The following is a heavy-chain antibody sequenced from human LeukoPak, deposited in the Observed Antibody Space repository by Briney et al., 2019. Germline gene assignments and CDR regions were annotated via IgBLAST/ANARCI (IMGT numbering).Heavy chain of an antibody. Sequence: PSETLSLTCAVYGGSFSGYYWSWIRQPPGKGLEWIGEINHSGSTNYNPSLKSRVTISVDTSKNQFSLKLSSVTAADTAVYYCARGPGMVATTWYFDYWGQGTLVTVPS. J-gene: IGHJ4*02. D-gene: IGHD1-26*01. V-gene: IGHV4-34*01. CDR2: INHSGST. CDR1: GGSFSGYY. CDR3: ARGPGMVATTWYFDY.